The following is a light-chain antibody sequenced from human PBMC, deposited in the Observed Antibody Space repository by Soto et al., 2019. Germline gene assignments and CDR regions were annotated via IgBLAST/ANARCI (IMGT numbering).Light chain of an antibody. V-gene: IGLV2-23*01. CDR2: EGS. J-gene: IGLJ1*01. Sequence: TPASSVSGSPGPSNTISWTGNISDVGSYNLVSWYQQHPGKAPKLRIYEGSKRPSGVSNRFSGSNYGNAASLTISGVQAEDEGDYYCCSYAGSSTPFVFRTGT. CDR1: ISDVGSYNL. CDR3: CSYAGSSTPFV.